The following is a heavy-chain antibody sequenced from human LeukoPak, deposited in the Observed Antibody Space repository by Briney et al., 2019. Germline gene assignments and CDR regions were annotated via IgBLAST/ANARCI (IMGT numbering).Heavy chain of an antibody. CDR3: ARGRPFYCSSTSCRLNWFDP. D-gene: IGHD2-2*01. CDR1: SWTFSGYY. Sequence: SETLSLTCAVYSWTFSGYYWSWIRPPPGKGLGWIGEINHSGSTNYNPSLKSRVTISVDTSKNQFSLKLSSVTAADAAVYYCARGRPFYCSSTSCRLNWFDPWGQGTLVTVSS. CDR2: INHSGST. J-gene: IGHJ5*02. V-gene: IGHV4-34*01.